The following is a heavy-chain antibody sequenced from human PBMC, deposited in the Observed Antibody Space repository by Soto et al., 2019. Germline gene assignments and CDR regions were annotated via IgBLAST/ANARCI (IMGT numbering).Heavy chain of an antibody. V-gene: IGHV3-21*06. CDR1: GFTFTRDS. CDR2: ISSTTNYI. CDR3: ARESEDLTSNFDY. Sequence: EVQLVESGGGLVKPGGSLRLSCAASGFTFTRDSMNWVRQAPGKGLEWVSSISSTTNYIYYGDSMKGRFTISRDNAKNSLYVEMNSLIAEDTAVYYCARESEDLTSNFDYWGQGTLVTVSS. J-gene: IGHJ4*02.